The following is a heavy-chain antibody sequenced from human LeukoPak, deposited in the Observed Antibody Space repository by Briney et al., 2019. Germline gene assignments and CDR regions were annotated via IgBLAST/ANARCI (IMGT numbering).Heavy chain of an antibody. CDR3: ARGMYYYDSSGYYAGY. D-gene: IGHD3-22*01. CDR2: ISSSSSYT. Sequence: GGSLRLSCAASGFTFSDYYMSWIRQAPGKGLEWVSYISSSSSYTNYADSVKGRFTISRDNAKYSLYLQMNSLRAEDTAVYFCARGMYYYDSSGYYAGYWGQGTLVTVSS. J-gene: IGHJ4*02. V-gene: IGHV3-11*06. CDR1: GFTFSDYY.